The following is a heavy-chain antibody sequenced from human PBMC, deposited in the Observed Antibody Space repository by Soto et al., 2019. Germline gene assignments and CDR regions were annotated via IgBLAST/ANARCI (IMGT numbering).Heavy chain of an antibody. V-gene: IGHV5-51*01. Sequence: GESLKISCKGSGYNFAGYWIAWVRQMPGKGLELMGIIYPSDSDTRYRPSFQGQVTISADKSISSVYLQWSSLRASDTAMYSCARGGVSTRSFDYWGQGTPVTVSS. D-gene: IGHD3-3*01. J-gene: IGHJ4*02. CDR1: GYNFAGYW. CDR2: IYPSDSDT. CDR3: ARGGVSTRSFDY.